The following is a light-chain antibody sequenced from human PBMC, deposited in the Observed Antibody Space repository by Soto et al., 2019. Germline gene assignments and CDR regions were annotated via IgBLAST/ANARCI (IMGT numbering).Light chain of an antibody. Sequence: EVVMTQSPDTLSVSPGERATLSCRASQSVSSNLAWYQQKPGQAPSLLIFGASTRATGIPARFTGSRSGTEFTLTITSLQSEDFAVYYCQQYNTWPRTFGQGTKVDIK. CDR3: QQYNTWPRT. CDR1: QSVSSN. V-gene: IGKV3-15*01. CDR2: GAS. J-gene: IGKJ1*01.